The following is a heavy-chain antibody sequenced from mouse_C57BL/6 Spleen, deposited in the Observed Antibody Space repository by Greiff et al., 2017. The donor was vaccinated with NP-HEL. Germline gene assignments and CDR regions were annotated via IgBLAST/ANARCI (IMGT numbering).Heavy chain of an antibody. D-gene: IGHD2-4*01. V-gene: IGHV1-82*01. J-gene: IGHJ4*01. CDR2: IYPGDGDT. Sequence: VQLQQSGPELVKPGASVKISCKASGYAFSSSWMNWVKQRPGKGLEWIGRIYPGDGDTNYNGKFKGKATLTADKSSSTAYMQLSSLTSEDSAVYFCARVYYDFAMDYWGQGTSVTVSS. CDR1: GYAFSSSW. CDR3: ARVYYDFAMDY.